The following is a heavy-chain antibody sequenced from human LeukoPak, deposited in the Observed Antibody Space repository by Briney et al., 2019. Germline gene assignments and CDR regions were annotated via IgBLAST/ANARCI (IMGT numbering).Heavy chain of an antibody. V-gene: IGHV3-9*01. J-gene: IGHJ4*02. D-gene: IGHD1-20*01. CDR3: ATITGSPDY. Sequence: GRSLRLSCAASGFTFDDYAMHWVRQAPGKGLEWVSGISWNSGSIGYADSVKGRFTISRDNSKNTVYLQMGSLTTEDTSLYYCATITGSPDYWGQGSLVTVSS. CDR2: ISWNSGSI. CDR1: GFTFDDYA.